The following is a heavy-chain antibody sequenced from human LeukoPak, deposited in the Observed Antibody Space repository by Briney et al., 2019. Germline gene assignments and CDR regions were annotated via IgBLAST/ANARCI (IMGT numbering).Heavy chain of an antibody. CDR1: GFTFSSHA. V-gene: IGHV3-9*01. J-gene: IGHJ4*02. D-gene: IGHD2-2*01. Sequence: PGGSLRLSCAASGFTFSSHAMHWVRQAPGKGLEYVSGISWNSGSIGYADSVKGRFTISRDNAKNSLYLQMNSLRAEDTAFYYCVKERSRTGYFDYWGQGTLVTVSS. CDR2: ISWNSGSI. CDR3: VKERSRTGYFDY.